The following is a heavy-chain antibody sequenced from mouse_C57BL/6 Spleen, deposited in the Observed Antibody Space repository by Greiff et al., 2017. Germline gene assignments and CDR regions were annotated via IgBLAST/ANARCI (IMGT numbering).Heavy chain of an antibody. Sequence: QVQLQQPGAELVRPGSSVKLSCKASGYTFTSYWMDWVKQRPGQGLEWIGNIYPSDSETHYNPKFKDKATLTVDKSSITAYMQLSSLTSEDSAVYYCARSFITTTPYAMDCWGQGTSVTVSS. J-gene: IGHJ4*01. V-gene: IGHV1-61*01. D-gene: IGHD1-1*01. CDR3: ARSFITTTPYAMDC. CDR1: GYTFTSYW. CDR2: IYPSDSET.